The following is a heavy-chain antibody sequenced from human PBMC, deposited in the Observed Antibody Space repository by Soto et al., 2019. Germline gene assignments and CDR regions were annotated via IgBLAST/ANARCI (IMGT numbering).Heavy chain of an antibody. CDR1: GFTVSSNY. CDR2: IYSGGST. Sequence: GGSLRLSCAASGFTVSSNYMSWVRQAPGKGLEWVSVIYSGGSTYYADSVKGRFTISRDNSKNTLYLQMNSLGAEDTVVYYCARVSWGYDAFDIWGQGTMVTVSS. J-gene: IGHJ3*02. CDR3: ARVSWGYDAFDI. D-gene: IGHD6-13*01. V-gene: IGHV3-66*02.